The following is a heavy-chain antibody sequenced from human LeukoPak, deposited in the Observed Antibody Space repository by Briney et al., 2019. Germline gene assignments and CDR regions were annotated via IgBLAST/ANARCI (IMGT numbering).Heavy chain of an antibody. D-gene: IGHD2-2*01. V-gene: IGHV1-69*02. Sequence: SVKVSCKASGGTFSSYTISWVRQAPGQGLEWMGRIIPILGIANYAQKFQGRVTITADKSTGTAYMELSSLRSEDTAVYYCASVAPAAIDDAFDIWGQGTMVTVSS. CDR2: IIPILGIA. J-gene: IGHJ3*02. CDR1: GGTFSSYT. CDR3: ASVAPAAIDDAFDI.